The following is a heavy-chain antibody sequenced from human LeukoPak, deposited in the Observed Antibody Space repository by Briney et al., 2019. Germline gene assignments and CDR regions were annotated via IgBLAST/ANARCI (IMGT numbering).Heavy chain of an antibody. D-gene: IGHD3-9*01. Sequence: GGSLRLSCAASGFTFDDYAMHWVRHAPGKGLEWVSGNSWNSGSIGYADSVKGRFTISRDNAKNSLYLQMNSLRAEDTALYFFAQDPPYDILTGYLDYWGQGTLVTVSS. V-gene: IGHV3-9*01. CDR1: GFTFDDYA. CDR3: AQDPPYDILTGYLDY. CDR2: NSWNSGSI. J-gene: IGHJ4*02.